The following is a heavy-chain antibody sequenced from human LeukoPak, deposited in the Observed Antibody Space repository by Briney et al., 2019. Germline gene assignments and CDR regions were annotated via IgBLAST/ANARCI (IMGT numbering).Heavy chain of an antibody. J-gene: IGHJ3*02. V-gene: IGHV3-30-3*01. Sequence: GGSLRLSCAASGFTFSDYYMSWIRQAPGKGLEWVAVISYDGSNKYYADSVKGRFTISRDNSKNTLYLQMNSLRAEDTAVYYCARDRTSYGSTVYDAFDIWGQGTMVTVSS. CDR3: ARDRTSYGSTVYDAFDI. CDR1: GFTFSDYY. CDR2: ISYDGSNK. D-gene: IGHD5-18*01.